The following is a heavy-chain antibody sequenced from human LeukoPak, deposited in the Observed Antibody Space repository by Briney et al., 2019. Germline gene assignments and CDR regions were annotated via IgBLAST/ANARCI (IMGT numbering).Heavy chain of an antibody. CDR3: ARVMGLVPTAIVYNWFDA. D-gene: IGHD2-2*01. CDR1: GDSFSSRGYY. V-gene: IGHV4-31*03. J-gene: IGHJ5*02. Sequence: PSETLSLTCTVSGDSFSSRGYYWSWIRQYPGTGLEWLGYIYFSGSTYYNPSLKSRLTISVDTSKNQFSLKLSSVTAADTAVYYCARVMGLVPTAIVYNWFDAWGQGTLVTVSS. CDR2: IYFSGST.